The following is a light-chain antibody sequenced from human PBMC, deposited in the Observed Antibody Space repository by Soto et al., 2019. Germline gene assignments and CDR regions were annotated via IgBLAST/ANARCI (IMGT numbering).Light chain of an antibody. CDR1: SSDVGGYDY. CDR3: SSYTGSSTYVV. V-gene: IGLV2-14*01. Sequence: QSALTQPASVSGSPGQSITISCTGTSSDVGGYDYVSWYQQHPGKAPKLMIYDVSNRPSGLSNRSSGSKSGNTASLTISGLQAEDEADYYCSSYTGSSTYVVFGGGTKLTVL. J-gene: IGLJ2*01. CDR2: DVS.